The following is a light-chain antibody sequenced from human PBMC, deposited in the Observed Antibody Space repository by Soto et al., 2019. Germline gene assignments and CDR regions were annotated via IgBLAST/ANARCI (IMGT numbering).Light chain of an antibody. CDR3: SAYAGSNKLV. Sequence: SVLTRPSSASRSPGESDTMSCTGTSRDVGAYVYVSWFQQHPGKAPKLLIYEVTKRPSGVPDRFSGSRSGNTASLTVSGLQVEDEADYYCSAYAGSNKLVFGGGTQLTVL. CDR2: EVT. J-gene: IGLJ2*01. V-gene: IGLV2-8*01. CDR1: SRDVGAYVY.